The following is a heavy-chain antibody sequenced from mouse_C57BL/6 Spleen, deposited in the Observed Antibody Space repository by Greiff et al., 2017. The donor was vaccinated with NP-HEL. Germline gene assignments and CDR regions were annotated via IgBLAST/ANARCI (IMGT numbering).Heavy chain of an antibody. CDR1: GYTFTSYW. Sequence: QVQLKQPGAELVKPGASVKLSCKASGYTFTSYWMHWVKQRPGRGLEWIGRIDPNSGGTKYNEKFKSKATLTVDKPSSTAYMQLSSLTSEDSAVYYCATDGYYVRGYFDYWGQGTTRTVSS. J-gene: IGHJ2*01. CDR2: IDPNSGGT. V-gene: IGHV1-72*01. CDR3: ATDGYYVRGYFDY. D-gene: IGHD2-3*01.